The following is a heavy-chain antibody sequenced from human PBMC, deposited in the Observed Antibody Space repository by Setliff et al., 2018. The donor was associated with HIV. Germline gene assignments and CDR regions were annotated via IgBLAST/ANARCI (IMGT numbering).Heavy chain of an antibody. CDR2: IYTSGST. Sequence: SETLSLTCTVSGGSISSYYWSWIRQPAGKGLGWIGRIYTSGSTNYNPSLKSRVTMSVDTSKNQFSLKLSSVTAADTAVYYCARDGYCSGYIDYWGQGTLVTVSS. V-gene: IGHV4-4*07. J-gene: IGHJ4*02. CDR3: ARDGYCSGYIDY. D-gene: IGHD2-15*01. CDR1: GGSISSYY.